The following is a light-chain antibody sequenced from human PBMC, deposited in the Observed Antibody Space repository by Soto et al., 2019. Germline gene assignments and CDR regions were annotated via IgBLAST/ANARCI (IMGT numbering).Light chain of an antibody. J-gene: IGLJ2*01. CDR2: DVS. Sequence: QSALTQPRSVSGSPGQSVTISCTGTSSDVGGYNYVSWYQQHPGKAPKLMIYDVSKRPAGVPDRFSGSKSGNTASLTISGLQAEDEADYYGCSDAGSTGVFGGGTKLTVL. V-gene: IGLV2-11*01. CDR1: SSDVGGYNY. CDR3: CSDAGSTGV.